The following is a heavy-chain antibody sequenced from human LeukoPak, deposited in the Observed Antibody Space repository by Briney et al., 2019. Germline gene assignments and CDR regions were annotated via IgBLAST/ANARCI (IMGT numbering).Heavy chain of an antibody. CDR1: GSSIINTYY. Sequence: NPSETLSLTCTVSGSSIINTYYWGWVRQSPGKGLEWIASIPHSGNRFESGSTHYNPSLRSRVTVSADTSKNQFSLTLTSVTAADTAVYFCARNASSGFFNDWGQGILVTVSS. J-gene: IGHJ1*01. CDR2: IPHSGNRFESGST. D-gene: IGHD6-25*01. V-gene: IGHV4-38-2*02. CDR3: ARNASSGFFND.